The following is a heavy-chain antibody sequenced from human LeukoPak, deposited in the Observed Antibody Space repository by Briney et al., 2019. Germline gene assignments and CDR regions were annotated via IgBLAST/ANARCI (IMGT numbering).Heavy chain of an antibody. Sequence: ASVKVSCKVSGYTLTELSMHWVRKAPGKGLEWMGGFDPEDGETIYAQKFQGRVTMTEDTSTDTAYMELSSLRSEDTAVYYCATGEAYYYGSGSYYYFDYWGQGTLVTVSS. CDR2: FDPEDGET. D-gene: IGHD3-10*01. J-gene: IGHJ4*02. CDR3: ATGEAYYYGSGSYYYFDY. CDR1: GYTLTELS. V-gene: IGHV1-24*01.